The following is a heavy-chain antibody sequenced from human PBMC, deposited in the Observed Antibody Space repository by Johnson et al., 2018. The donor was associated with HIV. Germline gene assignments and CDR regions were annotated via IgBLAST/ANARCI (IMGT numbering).Heavy chain of an antibody. CDR3: AKDGDHSGSPPEAFDI. V-gene: IGHV3-33*06. Sequence: QVQLVESGGGVVQPGRSLRLSCAASGFAFSSYAMHWVRQAPGKGLEWVANIKQDGSNKYYADSVKGRFTISRDNSKNTLYLQMNSLRAEDTAVYYCAKDGDHSGSPPEAFDIWGQGTMVTVSS. CDR2: IKQDGSNK. D-gene: IGHD1-26*01. J-gene: IGHJ3*02. CDR1: GFAFSSYA.